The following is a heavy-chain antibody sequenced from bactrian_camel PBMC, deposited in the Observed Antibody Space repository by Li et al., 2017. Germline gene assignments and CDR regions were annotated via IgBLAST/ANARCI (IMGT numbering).Heavy chain of an antibody. CDR3: TRDRGLAVPACSFDY. J-gene: IGHJ6*01. V-gene: IGHV3S40*01. D-gene: IGHD1*01. CDR2: ISSSGGST. CDR1: GLTFSTSD. Sequence: VQLVESGGALVQPGGSLRLSCAASGLTFSTSDMMWVRQAPGKGLEWVSLISSSGGSTLSADSVKGRFTVSRDNAKNTINLELNSLKAEDTAMYYCTRDRGLAVPACSFDYWGQGTQVTVS.